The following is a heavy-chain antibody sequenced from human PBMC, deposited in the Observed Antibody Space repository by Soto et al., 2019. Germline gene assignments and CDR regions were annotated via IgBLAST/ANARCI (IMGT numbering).Heavy chain of an antibody. V-gene: IGHV3-7*04. J-gene: IGHJ4*02. CDR1: GFTFSSYW. CDR2: IKQDGSEK. D-gene: IGHD6-19*01. CDR3: AKGGRQWLVTSDFNY. Sequence: GGSLRLSCAASGFTFSSYWMSWVRQAPGKRLEWVANIKQDGSEKYYVDSVKGRFTISRDSSKNTVSLEMSSLRAEDTAVYYCAKGGRQWLVTSDFNYWGQGALVTVSS.